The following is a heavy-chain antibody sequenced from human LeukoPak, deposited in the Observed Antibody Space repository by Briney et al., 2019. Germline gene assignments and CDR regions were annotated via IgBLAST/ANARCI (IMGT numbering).Heavy chain of an antibody. V-gene: IGHV3-7*04. CDR1: GFTFSSYW. CDR3: GREVPGGATILDN. CDR2: IKEDGGVT. J-gene: IGHJ4*02. D-gene: IGHD1-26*01. Sequence: GGSLRLSCAASGFTFSSYWMSWVRQAPGKGLEWVANIKEDGGVTYYVDSVKGRFTISRDNAKNSLYLQMNSLRADDTAVYYCGREVPGGATILDNWGQGTLVTVSS.